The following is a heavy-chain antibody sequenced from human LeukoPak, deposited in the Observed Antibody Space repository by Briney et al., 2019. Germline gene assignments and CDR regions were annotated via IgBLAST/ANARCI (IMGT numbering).Heavy chain of an antibody. CDR3: ARDLTEYDILTGYYPLSYYYGMDV. J-gene: IGHJ6*02. CDR2: INAGNGNT. D-gene: IGHD3-9*01. V-gene: IGHV1-3*01. CDR1: GYTFTSYA. Sequence: GASVKVSCKASGYTFTSYAMHWVRQAPGQRLEWMGWINAGNGNTKYSQKFQGRVTITRDTSASTAYMELSSLRSEDTAVYYCARDLTEYDILTGYYPLSYYYGMDVWGQGTTVTVSS.